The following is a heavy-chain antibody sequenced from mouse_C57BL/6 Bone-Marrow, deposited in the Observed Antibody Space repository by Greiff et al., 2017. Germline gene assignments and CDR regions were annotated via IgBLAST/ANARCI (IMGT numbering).Heavy chain of an antibody. V-gene: IGHV14-4*01. J-gene: IGHJ2*01. CDR2: IDPEIGDT. CDR1: GFNIKHDY. Sequence: EVQLQQSGAELVRPGASVKLSCTASGFNIKHDYIHWVKQRPEQGLEWIGWIDPEIGDTEYASKFQGKATITSDTSSNKAYLQLSSLTSEDTSVYYCSSFGGNYFDFWGQGTPLTVAS. CDR3: SSFGGNYFDF. D-gene: IGHD1-1*02.